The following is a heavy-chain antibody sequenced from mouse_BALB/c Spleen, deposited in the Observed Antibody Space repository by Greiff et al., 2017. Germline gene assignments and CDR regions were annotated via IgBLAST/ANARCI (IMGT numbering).Heavy chain of an antibody. D-gene: IGHD1-1*01. CDR3: ARGGPTVVADFDY. CDR2: ILPGSGST. J-gene: IGHJ2*01. CDR1: GYTFSSYW. V-gene: IGHV1-9*01. Sequence: QVQLKQSGAELMKPGASVKISCKATGYTFSSYWIEWVKQRPGHGLEWIGEILPGSGSTNYNEKFKGKATFTADTSSNTAYMQLSSLTSEDSAVYYCARGGPTVVADFDYWGQGTTLTVSS.